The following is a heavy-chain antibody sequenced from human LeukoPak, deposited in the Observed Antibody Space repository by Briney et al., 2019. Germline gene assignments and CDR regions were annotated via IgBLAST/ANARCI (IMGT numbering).Heavy chain of an antibody. Sequence: SVKVSCKASGGTFSSYAISWVRQAPGQGLEWMGRIIPIFGTANYAQKFQGRVTITTDESTSTSYMELSSLRSEDTAVYYCARGVGATMPHYFDYWGQGTLVTVSS. D-gene: IGHD1-26*01. CDR1: GGTFSSYA. V-gene: IGHV1-69*05. CDR3: ARGVGATMPHYFDY. J-gene: IGHJ4*02. CDR2: IIPIFGTA.